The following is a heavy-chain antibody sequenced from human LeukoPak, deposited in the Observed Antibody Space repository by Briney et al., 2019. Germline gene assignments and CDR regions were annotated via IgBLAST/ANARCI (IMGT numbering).Heavy chain of an antibody. D-gene: IGHD2-8*02. Sequence: GGSLRLSCAASGFSFSSYAMTWVRQAPGKGLEWVSAISGSGGSTYYAGSVKGRFTISRDNSNNTLYLQMNSLRAEDTAVYYCAKGAGHWYYLDYWGQGSLVTVSS. CDR3: AKGAGHWYYLDY. CDR1: GFSFSSYA. CDR2: ISGSGGST. V-gene: IGHV3-23*01. J-gene: IGHJ4*02.